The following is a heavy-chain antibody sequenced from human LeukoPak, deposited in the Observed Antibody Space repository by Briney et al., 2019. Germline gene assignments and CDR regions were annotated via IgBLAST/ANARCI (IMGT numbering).Heavy chain of an antibody. CDR3: ARGWGYFDY. CDR2: IYYSVST. D-gene: IGHD7-27*01. V-gene: IGHV4-59*01. Sequence: SETLSLTCTVSGGSINNYYWSWIRQPPGKGLEWIGYIYYSVSTNYNPSLKSRVTISVDTSKNQFSLKLSSVTAADTAVYYCARGWGYFDYWGQGTLVTVSS. J-gene: IGHJ4*02. CDR1: GGSINNYY.